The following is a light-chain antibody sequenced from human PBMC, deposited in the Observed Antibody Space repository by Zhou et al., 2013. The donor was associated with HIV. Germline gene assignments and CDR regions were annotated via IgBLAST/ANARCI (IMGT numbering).Light chain of an antibody. CDR3: QQRSSWPRIT. CDR1: QSVSSY. V-gene: IGKV3-11*01. J-gene: IGKJ5*01. Sequence: EIVMTQSPATLSVLPGERATLSCRAGQSVSSYLAWYQQKPGQAPRLLIYDASNRATGIPARFSGSGSGTDFTLTISTLEPEDFAVYYCQQRSSWPRITFGQGTRL. CDR2: DAS.